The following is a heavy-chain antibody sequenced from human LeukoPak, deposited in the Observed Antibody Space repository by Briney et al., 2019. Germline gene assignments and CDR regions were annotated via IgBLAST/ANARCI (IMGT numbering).Heavy chain of an antibody. D-gene: IGHD2-2*01. CDR1: EFTFSSYG. CDR3: AKDPHPYCRSTSCSYYFDY. Sequence: PGGTLRLSCAASEFTFSSYGMSWVRQAPGKGLEWVSAISGSGGSTYYADSVKGRFTISRDNSKNTLYLQMNSLRAEDTAVYYCAKDPHPYCRSTSCSYYFDYWGQGTLVTVSS. J-gene: IGHJ4*02. CDR2: ISGSGGST. V-gene: IGHV3-23*01.